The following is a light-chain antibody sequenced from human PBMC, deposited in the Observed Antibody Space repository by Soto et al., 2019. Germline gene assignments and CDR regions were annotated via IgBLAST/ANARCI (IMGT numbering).Light chain of an antibody. CDR3: QQYNNWPQT. V-gene: IGKV3-15*01. CDR2: DAS. J-gene: IGKJ1*01. CDR1: QNFFTN. Sequence: EIVMTQSPATLSVSPGERATLSCRASQNFFTNLVWYQQKPGQSPRLLIYDASTRATGIPARFSGSGSGTEFTLTISSLQSEDFAVYYCQQYNNWPQTFGQGTKVEIK.